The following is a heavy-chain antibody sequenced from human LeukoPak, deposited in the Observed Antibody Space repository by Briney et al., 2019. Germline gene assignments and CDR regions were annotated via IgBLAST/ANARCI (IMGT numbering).Heavy chain of an antibody. D-gene: IGHD2-8*01. J-gene: IGHJ4*01. Sequence: GGSLRLSCVVSGFSFSDSYMTWIRQTPGKGLESLAYISGSDSDIYYADSVKGRFTISRDNAKNSLYLQMNSLRPEDTALYYCSTDPRLLIYCGHGTLVTVSS. CDR3: STDPRLLIY. V-gene: IGHV3-11*01. CDR1: GFSFSDSY. CDR2: ISGSDSDI.